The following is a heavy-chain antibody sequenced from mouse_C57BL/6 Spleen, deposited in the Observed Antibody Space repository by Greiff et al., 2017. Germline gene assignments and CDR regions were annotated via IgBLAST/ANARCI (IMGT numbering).Heavy chain of an antibody. D-gene: IGHD2-2*01. CDR2: ISYDGSN. J-gene: IGHJ4*01. Sequence: ESGPGLVKPSQSLSLTCSVTGYSITSGYYWNWIRQFPGNKLEWMGYISYDGSNNYNPSLKNRISITRDTSKNQFFLKLNSVTTEDTATYYCARMVRGMDYWGQGTSVTVSS. CDR1: GYSITSGYY. V-gene: IGHV3-6*01. CDR3: ARMVRGMDY.